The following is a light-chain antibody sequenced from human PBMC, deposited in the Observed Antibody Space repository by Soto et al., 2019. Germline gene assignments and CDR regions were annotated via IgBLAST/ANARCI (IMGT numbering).Light chain of an antibody. V-gene: IGKV3-11*01. Sequence: EIVLTQSPATLSLSPGERATLSCRACQSVSSYLAWYQQKPGQAPRLLIYDASNRATGIPARFSGSGSGTDFTLTISSLEPEDFAVYYCQHRSNWPPLTFGGGTKVEIK. CDR3: QHRSNWPPLT. CDR2: DAS. CDR1: QSVSSY. J-gene: IGKJ4*01.